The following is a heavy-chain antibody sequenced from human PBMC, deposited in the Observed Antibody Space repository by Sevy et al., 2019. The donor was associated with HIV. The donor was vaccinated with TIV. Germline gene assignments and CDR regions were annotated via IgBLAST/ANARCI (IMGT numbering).Heavy chain of an antibody. J-gene: IGHJ4*02. V-gene: IGHV4-59*08. D-gene: IGHD1-26*01. Sequence: SETLSLTCTVSGGSITSLYWNWIRQPPGKGLEWIANIYYNGHINYNPSLKSRVTLSLDTSKNQFSLRLSSVTAADTAMYYCAGENAWGRGYSWGQGNLVNVSP. CDR2: IYYNGHI. CDR1: GGSITSLY. CDR3: AGENAWGRGYS.